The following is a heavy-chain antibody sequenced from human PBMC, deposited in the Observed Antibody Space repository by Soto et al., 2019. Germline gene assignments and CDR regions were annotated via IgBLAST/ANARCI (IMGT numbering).Heavy chain of an antibody. J-gene: IGHJ2*01. Sequence: QPPGKGLEWIGYIFYSGITNYNPSLESRVNISVDTSKNQFSLKVNSVTAADTAVYYCARHYFFFQAEDGIRDL. D-gene: IGHD3-3*01. CDR2: IFYSGIT. CDR3: ARHYFFFQAEDGIRDL. V-gene: IGHV4-61*07.